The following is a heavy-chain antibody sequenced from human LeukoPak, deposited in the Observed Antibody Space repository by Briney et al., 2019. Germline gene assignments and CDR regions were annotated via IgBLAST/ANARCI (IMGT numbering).Heavy chain of an antibody. J-gene: IGHJ4*02. CDR2: IYYSGST. CDR3: ARSWGSSWVKY. D-gene: IGHD6-13*01. CDR1: GGSISSYY. Sequence: SETLSLTCTVSGGSISSYYWSWIRQPPGKGLEWIGYIYYSGSTNYNPSLKSRVTISVDTSKNQFSLKLSSVTAADTAVYYCARSWGSSWVKYWGQGTLVTVSS. V-gene: IGHV4-59*01.